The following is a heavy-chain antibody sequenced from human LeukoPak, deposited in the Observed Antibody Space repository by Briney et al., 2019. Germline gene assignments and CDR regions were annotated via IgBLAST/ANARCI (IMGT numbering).Heavy chain of an antibody. J-gene: IGHJ4*02. CDR1: GYTLTDYY. V-gene: IGHV1-8*02. D-gene: IGHD6-6*01. CDR3: ARGGYSSSHGDY. Sequence: ASVKVSCKASGYTLTDYYMHWVRQATGQGLEWMGWMNPNSGNTGYAQKFQGRVTMTRNTSISTAYMELSSLRSEDTAVYYCARGGYSSSHGDYWGQGTLVTVSS. CDR2: MNPNSGNT.